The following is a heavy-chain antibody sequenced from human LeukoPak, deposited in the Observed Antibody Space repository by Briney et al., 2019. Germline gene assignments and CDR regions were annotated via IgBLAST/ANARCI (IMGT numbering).Heavy chain of an antibody. Sequence: GASVKVSCKASGYTFTSYGISWVRQAPGQGLEWMGIINPSGGSTNYAQKFQGRVTMTRDTSTSTIYMEVSSLRSEDTAVYCCATSFRAVNWFDPWGQGTLVTVSS. V-gene: IGHV1-46*01. CDR3: ATSFRAVNWFDP. J-gene: IGHJ5*02. CDR2: INPSGGST. CDR1: GYTFTSYG. D-gene: IGHD3-10*01.